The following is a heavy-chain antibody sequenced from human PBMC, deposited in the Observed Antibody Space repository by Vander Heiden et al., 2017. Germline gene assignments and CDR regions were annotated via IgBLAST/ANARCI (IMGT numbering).Heavy chain of an antibody. D-gene: IGHD2-15*01. Sequence: QVQLVQSGAEVKKPGASVKVSCKASGNTFTGYYMHWVRQAPGQGLEWMGWINPNSGGTNYAQKFQGRVTMTRDTSISTAYMELSRLRSDDTAVYYCARGYCSGGSCYYAEYFQHWGQGTLVTVSS. V-gene: IGHV1-2*02. CDR1: GNTFTGYY. CDR2: INPNSGGT. J-gene: IGHJ1*01. CDR3: ARGYCSGGSCYYAEYFQH.